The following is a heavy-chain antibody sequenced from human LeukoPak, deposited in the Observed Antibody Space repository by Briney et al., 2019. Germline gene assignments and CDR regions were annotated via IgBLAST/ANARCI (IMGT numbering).Heavy chain of an antibody. CDR2: IGGSGDNT. Sequence: GGSLRLSCAVSGFTFSDYAMSWVRQAPGKGLEWVSAIGGSGDNTYYADSVAGLFTVSGDNSKNTLYLQMNSLRADDTAVYFCAKDQVTSNWYYFDYWGQGTLVSVSS. J-gene: IGHJ4*02. D-gene: IGHD6-13*01. CDR1: GFTFSDYA. CDR3: AKDQVTSNWYYFDY. V-gene: IGHV3-23*01.